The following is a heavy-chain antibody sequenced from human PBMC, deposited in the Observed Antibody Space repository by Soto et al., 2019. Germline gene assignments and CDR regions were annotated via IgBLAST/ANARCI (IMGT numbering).Heavy chain of an antibody. D-gene: IGHD1-26*01. CDR1: GYTLTELS. CDR2: FDPEDGET. CDR3: FSGRENYNEMDV. J-gene: IGHJ6*02. Sequence: ASVKVSCKVSGYTLTELSMHWVRQAPGKGLEWMGGFDPEDGETIYAQKFQGRVTMTEDTSTDTAYMELSSLRSEDTAVYYCFSGRENYNEMDVWGQGTTVTVSS. V-gene: IGHV1-24*01.